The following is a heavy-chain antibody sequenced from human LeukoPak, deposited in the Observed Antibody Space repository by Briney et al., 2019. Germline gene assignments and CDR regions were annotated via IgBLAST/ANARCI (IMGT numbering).Heavy chain of an antibody. D-gene: IGHD4-17*01. CDR2: INPNSGGT. CDR1: GYTFTGYY. Sequence: ASVKVSCKASGYTFTGYYMHWVRQASGQGLEWMGWINPNSGGTNYAQKFQGRVTMTRDTSISTAYMELSRLRSDDTAVYYCARPYGDFGGWFDPWGQGTLVTVSS. J-gene: IGHJ5*02. V-gene: IGHV1-2*02. CDR3: ARPYGDFGGWFDP.